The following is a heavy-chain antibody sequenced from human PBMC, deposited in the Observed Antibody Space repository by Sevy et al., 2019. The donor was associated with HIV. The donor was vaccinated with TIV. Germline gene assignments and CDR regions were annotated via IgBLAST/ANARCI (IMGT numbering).Heavy chain of an antibody. J-gene: IGHJ6*02. D-gene: IGHD3-3*01. CDR3: ARSYDFWSGYFQTRYYYYGMDV. Sequence: GGSLRLSCAASGFTFSSYWMHWVRQAPGKGLVWVSRINSDGRRTGYADSVKGRFTISRDNAKNTLYLQMNSLRAEDTAVYYCARSYDFWSGYFQTRYYYYGMDVWGQGTTVTVSS. CDR2: INSDGRRT. CDR1: GFTFSSYW. V-gene: IGHV3-74*01.